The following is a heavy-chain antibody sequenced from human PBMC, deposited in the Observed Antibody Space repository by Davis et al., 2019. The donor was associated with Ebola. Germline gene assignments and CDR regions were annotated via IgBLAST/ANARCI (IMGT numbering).Heavy chain of an antibody. Sequence: AASVKVSCKASGYTFTSYGISWVRQAPRQGLEWMGWISTYNGNTNFAQKLQGRVTMTTDTSTSSAYMELRSLRSDDTAVYYCARMAAAGTKLDVWGKGPRSPSPQ. CDR3: ARMAAAGTKLDV. J-gene: IGHJ6*01. V-gene: IGHV1-18*04. D-gene: IGHD6-13*01. CDR2: ISTYNGNT. CDR1: GYTFTSYG.